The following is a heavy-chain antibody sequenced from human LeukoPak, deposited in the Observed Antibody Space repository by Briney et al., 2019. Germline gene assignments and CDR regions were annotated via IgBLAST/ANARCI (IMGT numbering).Heavy chain of an antibody. D-gene: IGHD1-26*01. CDR2: INSDGSST. CDR3: ARAMNIKVGATSFDY. V-gene: IGHV3-74*01. J-gene: IGHJ4*02. CDR1: GFTFSSYW. Sequence: PGGSLRLSCAASGFTFSSYWMHWVRHAPGKGLVWVSRINSDGSSTSYADSVKGRFTISRDNAKNTLYLQMNSLRAEDAAVYYCARAMNIKVGATSFDYWGQGTLVTVSS.